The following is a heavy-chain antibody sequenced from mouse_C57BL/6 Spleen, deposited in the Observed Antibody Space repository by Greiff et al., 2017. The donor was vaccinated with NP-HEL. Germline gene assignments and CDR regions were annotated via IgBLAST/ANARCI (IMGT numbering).Heavy chain of an antibody. J-gene: IGHJ2*01. CDR2: IDPSDSYT. V-gene: IGHV1-50*01. CDR1: GYTFTSYW. D-gene: IGHD3-3*01. Sequence: QVQLQQPGAELVKPGASVKLSCKASGYTFTSYWMQWVKQRPGQGLEWIGEIDPSDSYTNYNQKFKGKATLTVDTSSSTAYMQLSSLTSEDSAVYYCARAGQMVYWGQGTTLTVSS. CDR3: ARAGQMVY.